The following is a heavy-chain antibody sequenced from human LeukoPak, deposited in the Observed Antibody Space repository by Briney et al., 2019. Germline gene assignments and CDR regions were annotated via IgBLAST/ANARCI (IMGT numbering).Heavy chain of an antibody. CDR1: GFTFSIYG. V-gene: IGHV3-33*01. CDR3: AREEATTVRGVSDY. J-gene: IGHJ4*02. CDR2: IWFDGTKK. D-gene: IGHD3-10*01. Sequence: GRALRLSCAASGFTFSIYGMHWVRQAPGKGLEWVALIWFDGTKKYYADSVKGRFTISRDNPKNTLYLQMNSLRAEDTAVYYCAREEATTVRGVSDYWGQGTLVTVSS.